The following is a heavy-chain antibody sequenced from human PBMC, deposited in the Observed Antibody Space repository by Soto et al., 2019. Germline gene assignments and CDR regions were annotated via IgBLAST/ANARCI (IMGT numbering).Heavy chain of an antibody. J-gene: IGHJ3*02. CDR1: GYTITSYY. CDR3: ARDRSDDKVWGSYSLGHGAFDI. CDR2: INPSGGST. V-gene: IGHV1-46*01. Sequence: QVQLVQSGAEVKKPGASVKVSCKASGYTITSYYMHWVRQAPGQGLEWMGIINPSGGSTGYAQKFQGRATMSRDTSTSTVYMELSSLRSEDTAMYYCARDRSDDKVWGSYSLGHGAFDIWGQGTMVTVSS. D-gene: IGHD3-16*01.